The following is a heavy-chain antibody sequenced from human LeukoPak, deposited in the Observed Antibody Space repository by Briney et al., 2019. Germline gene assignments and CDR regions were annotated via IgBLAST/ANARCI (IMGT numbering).Heavy chain of an antibody. Sequence: GGSLRLSCAASGFIFNNSGMGWVRQAPGRGLEWVSAISASGLTAYYGDSVKGRFTISRDNAKNTLYLHMSSLRGEDTAIYYCTENTWGRGARVTVSS. CDR2: ISASGLTA. J-gene: IGHJ4*02. CDR3: TENT. CDR1: GFIFNNSG. V-gene: IGHV3-23*01.